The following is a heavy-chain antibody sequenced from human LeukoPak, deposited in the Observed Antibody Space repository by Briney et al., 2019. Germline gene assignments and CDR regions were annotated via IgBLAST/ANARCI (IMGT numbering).Heavy chain of an antibody. V-gene: IGHV4-34*01. CDR2: INHRGGT. Sequence: SKTLSLTCGVYGGSFSGYYWSWIRQPPGMGLEWIGEINHRGGTGYNPSLKSRVTMSVDTSKNVFSLKLTSVTAADTAVYYCARAYYYDSSAAIDYWGQGILVTVSS. J-gene: IGHJ4*02. CDR1: GGSFSGYY. CDR3: ARAYYYDSSAAIDY. D-gene: IGHD3-22*01.